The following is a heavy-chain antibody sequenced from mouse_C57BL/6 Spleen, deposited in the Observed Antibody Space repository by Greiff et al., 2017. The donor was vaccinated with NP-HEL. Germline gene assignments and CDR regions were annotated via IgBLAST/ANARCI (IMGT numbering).Heavy chain of an antibody. CDR3: ARWDTTVVADWYMDV. V-gene: IGHV1-69*01. Sequence: QVQLQQPGAELVMPGASVKLSCKASGYTFTSYWMHWVKQRPGQGLEWIGEIDPSDSYTNYNQKFKGKSTLTVDKSSSTAYMQLSSLTSEDSAVYYCARWDTTVVADWYMDVWGTGTTVTVSS. J-gene: IGHJ1*03. CDR1: GYTFTSYW. CDR2: IDPSDSYT. D-gene: IGHD1-1*01.